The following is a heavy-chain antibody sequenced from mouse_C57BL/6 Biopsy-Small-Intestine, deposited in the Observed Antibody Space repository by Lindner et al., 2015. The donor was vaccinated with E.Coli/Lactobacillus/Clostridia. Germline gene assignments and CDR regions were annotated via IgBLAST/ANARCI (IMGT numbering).Heavy chain of an antibody. CDR2: IYYSGTI. D-gene: IGHD2-1*01. V-gene: IGHV3-5*01. Sequence: VQLQESGPGLVKPSQTVFLTCTVTGISITTGNYRWSRIRQFPGNKLEWIGYIYYSGTITYNPSLTSRTTITRDTPKNQFFLEMNSLTAEDTATYYCARASGNYYAMDYWGQGTSVTVSS. CDR1: GISITTGNYR. CDR3: ARASGNYYAMDY. J-gene: IGHJ4*01.